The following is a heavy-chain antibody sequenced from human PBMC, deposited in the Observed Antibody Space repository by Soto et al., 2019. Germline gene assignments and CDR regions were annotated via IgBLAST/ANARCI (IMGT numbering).Heavy chain of an antibody. V-gene: IGHV1-58*01. CDR1: VFTLTSSA. CDR2: IVVGSGNT. J-gene: IGHJ6*02. CDR3: AADPAPTNYYYYGMDV. Sequence: SVKVSFKASVFTLTSSAVQWVRHARGQRLEWIGWIVVGSGNTDYSQEFQERVTITRDMSTSTAYMELSSLRSEDTAVYYCAADPAPTNYYYYGMDVRGQGTTVTV.